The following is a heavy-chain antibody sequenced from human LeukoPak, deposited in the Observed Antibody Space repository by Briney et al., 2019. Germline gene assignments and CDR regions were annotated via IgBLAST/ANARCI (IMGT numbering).Heavy chain of an antibody. CDR2: IRQDGSEK. D-gene: IGHD5-24*01. CDR3: ASDSMATITGGQLSDY. CDR1: GFTFSSYW. Sequence: GGSLRLSCAASGFTFSSYWMSWVRQAPGKGLEWVANIRQDGSEKYYVDSVKGRFTISRDSAKSSLFLQMNSLRAEDTAVYYCASDSMATITGGQLSDYWGQGTLVTVSS. V-gene: IGHV3-7*01. J-gene: IGHJ4*02.